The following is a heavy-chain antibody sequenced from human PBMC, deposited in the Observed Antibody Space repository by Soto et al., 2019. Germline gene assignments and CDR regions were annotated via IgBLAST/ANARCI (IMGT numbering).Heavy chain of an antibody. Sequence: ASVKVSCKASGYTFTSYGISWVRQAPGQGLEWMGWISAYNGNTNHAQKLQGRVTMTTDTSTSTAYMELRSLRSDDTAVYYCARDLPVLRGYYYYGMDVWGQGTTVTVSS. V-gene: IGHV1-18*01. CDR3: ARDLPVLRGYYYYGMDV. D-gene: IGHD2-8*02. CDR2: ISAYNGNT. CDR1: GYTFTSYG. J-gene: IGHJ6*02.